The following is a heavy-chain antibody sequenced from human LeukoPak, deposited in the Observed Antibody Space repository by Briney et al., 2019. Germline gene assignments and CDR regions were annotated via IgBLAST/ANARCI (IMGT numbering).Heavy chain of an antibody. CDR3: ARMPAADSSGYYLADAFDI. V-gene: IGHV1-46*01. CDR2: INPSGGST. Sequence: ASVKVSCKASGYSFTNYDVNWVRQATGQGLEWMGIINPSGGSTSYAQKFQGRVTMTRDMSTSTVYMELSSLRSEDTAVYYCARMPAADSSGYYLADAFDIWGQGTMVTVSS. D-gene: IGHD3-22*01. J-gene: IGHJ3*02. CDR1: GYSFTNYD.